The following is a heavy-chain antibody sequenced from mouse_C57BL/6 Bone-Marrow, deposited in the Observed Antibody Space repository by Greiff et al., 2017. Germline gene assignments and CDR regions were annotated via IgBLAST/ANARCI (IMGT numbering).Heavy chain of an antibody. V-gene: IGHV1-22*01. CDR1: GYTFTDYN. CDR2: INPNNGGT. D-gene: IGHD2-2*01. J-gene: IGHJ3*01. CDR3: ARGDLLWLRRAFAY. Sequence: VQLQQSGPELVKPGASVKMSCKASGYTFTDYNMHWVKQSHGKSLEWIGYINPNNGGTSYNQKFKGKATLTVNKSSSTAYMERRSLTSEDSAVYYCARGDLLWLRRAFAYWGQGTLVTVSA.